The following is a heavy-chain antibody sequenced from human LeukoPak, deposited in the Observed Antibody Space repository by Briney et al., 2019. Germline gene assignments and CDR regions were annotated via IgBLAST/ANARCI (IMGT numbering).Heavy chain of an antibody. CDR1: GGSFSGYY. V-gene: IGHV4-34*01. CDR3: ARGPSLIAVAGIRYFDL. Sequence: SETLSLTCAVYGGSFSGYYWSCIRQPPGKGLEWIGEINHSGSTNYNPSLKSRVTISVDTSKNQFSLKLSSVTAADTAVYYCARGPSLIAVAGIRYFDLWGRGTLVTVSS. J-gene: IGHJ2*01. CDR2: INHSGST. D-gene: IGHD6-19*01.